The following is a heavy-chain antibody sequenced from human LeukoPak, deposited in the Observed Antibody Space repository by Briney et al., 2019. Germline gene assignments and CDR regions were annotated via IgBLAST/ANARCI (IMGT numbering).Heavy chain of an antibody. CDR2: ISWNSGSI. CDR1: GFTFDDYA. V-gene: IGHV3-9*01. D-gene: IGHD1-7*01. J-gene: IGHJ4*02. CDR3: AKDKSFRTYYFDY. Sequence: GRSLRLSCVASGFTFDDYAMHWVRQAPGKGLEWVSGISWNSGSIGYADSVKGRFTISRDNAKNSLYLQMNSLRAEDTALYYCAKDKSFRTYYFDYWGQGTLVTVSS.